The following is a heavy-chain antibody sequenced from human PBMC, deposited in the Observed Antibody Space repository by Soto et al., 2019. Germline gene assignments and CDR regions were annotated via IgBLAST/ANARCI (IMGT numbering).Heavy chain of an antibody. CDR2: IYYSGST. Sequence: QVQLQESGPGLVKPSETLSLTCTVSGGSISSYYWSWIRQPPGKGLEWIGYIYYSGSTNYNPSLKRRVTISVDTSKNQFSLKLSSVTAADTAVYYCAREPGREEDWFDPWGQGTLVTVSS. V-gene: IGHV4-59*01. CDR1: GGSISSYY. J-gene: IGHJ5*02. CDR3: AREPGREEDWFDP.